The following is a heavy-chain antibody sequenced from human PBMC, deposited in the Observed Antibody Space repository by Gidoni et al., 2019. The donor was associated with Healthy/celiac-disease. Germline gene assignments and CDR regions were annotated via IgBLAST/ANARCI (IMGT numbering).Heavy chain of an antibody. CDR3: ARGGKVKAVAGPRD. Sequence: QVQLVESGGGVVQPGRSLRLSCAASGFTFSSYAMHWVRQAPGKGLEWGAVISYDGSNKYYADSVKGRFTISRDNSKNTLYLQMNSLRAEDTAVYYCARGGKVKAVAGPRDWGQGTLVTVSS. V-gene: IGHV3-30-3*01. CDR2: ISYDGSNK. J-gene: IGHJ4*02. D-gene: IGHD6-19*01. CDR1: GFTFSSYA.